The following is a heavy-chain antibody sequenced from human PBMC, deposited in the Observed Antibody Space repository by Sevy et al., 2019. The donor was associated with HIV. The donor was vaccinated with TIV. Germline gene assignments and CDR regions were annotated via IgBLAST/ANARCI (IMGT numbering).Heavy chain of an antibody. Sequence: ASVKVSCKASGGTFSSYGISWVRQAPGQGLEWMGGIIPILGTVKYAQKFQGRVTITADESTKTAYMELGSLRSEDTAVYYCARGGGNGWYYFDYWGQETLVTVSS. CDR1: GGTFSSYG. D-gene: IGHD6-19*01. CDR3: ARGGGNGWYYFDY. CDR2: IIPILGTV. V-gene: IGHV1-69*13. J-gene: IGHJ4*02.